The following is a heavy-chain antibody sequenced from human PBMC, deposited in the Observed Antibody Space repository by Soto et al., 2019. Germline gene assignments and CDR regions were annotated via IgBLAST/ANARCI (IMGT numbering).Heavy chain of an antibody. CDR3: ARDFGDYYDSSGCFDI. D-gene: IGHD3-22*01. Sequence: ASVKVSCKASGYTFTIYGISWVRQAPGQGLEWMGWISAYNGNTNYAQKLQGRVTMTTDTSTSTAYMELRSLRSDDTAVYYCARDFGDYYDSSGCFDIWGQGTMVTVSS. CDR1: GYTFTIYG. CDR2: ISAYNGNT. V-gene: IGHV1-18*01. J-gene: IGHJ3*02.